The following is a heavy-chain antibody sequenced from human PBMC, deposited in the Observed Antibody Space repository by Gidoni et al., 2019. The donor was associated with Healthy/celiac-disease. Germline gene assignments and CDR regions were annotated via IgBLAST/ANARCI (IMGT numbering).Heavy chain of an antibody. CDR1: GGSISSSSYY. V-gene: IGHV4-39*01. CDR3: ATDHSGIAAAGFLYNWFDP. Sequence: QLQLQESGPGLVKPSETLSLTCTVPGGSISSSSYYWGWIRQPPGKGLEWIGSIYYSGSTYYNPSLKSRVTISVDTSKNQFSLKLSSVTAADTAVYYCATDHSGIAAAGFLYNWFDPWGQGTLVTVSS. CDR2: IYYSGST. D-gene: IGHD6-13*01. J-gene: IGHJ5*02.